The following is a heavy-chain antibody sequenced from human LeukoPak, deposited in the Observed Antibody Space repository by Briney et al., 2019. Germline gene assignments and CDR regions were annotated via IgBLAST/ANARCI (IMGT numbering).Heavy chain of an antibody. Sequence: GGSLRLSCAASGFTFSDHYMDWVRQAPGKGLEWVGRTRNKANSYTTEYAASVKGRITISRDDSKNSLYLQMNSLKTEDTAVYYCAREAVAGFNWFDPWGQGTLVTVSS. CDR3: AREAVAGFNWFDP. J-gene: IGHJ5*02. CDR2: TRNKANSYTT. CDR1: GFTFSDHY. D-gene: IGHD6-19*01. V-gene: IGHV3-72*01.